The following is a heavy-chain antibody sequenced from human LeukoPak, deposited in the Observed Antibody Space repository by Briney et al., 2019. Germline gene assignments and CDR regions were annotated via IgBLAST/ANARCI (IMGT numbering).Heavy chain of an antibody. D-gene: IGHD6-13*01. J-gene: IGHJ4*02. CDR2: IYHSGST. CDR1: GGSISSGGYS. V-gene: IGHV4-30-2*01. CDR3: AGHSGSSWQNRDY. Sequence: SETLSLTCAVSGGSISSGGYSWSWIRQPPGKGLEWIGYIYHSGSTNYNPSLKSRVTISVDTSKNQFSLKLSSVTAADTAVYYCAGHSGSSWQNRDYWGQGTLVTVSS.